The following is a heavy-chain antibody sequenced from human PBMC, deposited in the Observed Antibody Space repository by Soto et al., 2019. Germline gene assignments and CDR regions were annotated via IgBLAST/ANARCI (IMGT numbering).Heavy chain of an antibody. V-gene: IGHV2-70*01. Sequence: ASGPTLVNPTQTLTLTCTFSGFSLSTTGMCVSWIRQPPGKALEWLALIDWADDKYYSTSLKTRLTISKDTSKNQVVLTMTNVEPVDTATYFCSRAVGGFTYGYPDYWGQGTLVTVSS. D-gene: IGHD5-18*01. CDR2: IDWADDK. J-gene: IGHJ4*02. CDR3: SRAVGGFTYGYPDY. CDR1: GFSLSTTGMC.